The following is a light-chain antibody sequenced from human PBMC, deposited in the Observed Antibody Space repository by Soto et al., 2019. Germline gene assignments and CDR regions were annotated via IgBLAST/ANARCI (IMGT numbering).Light chain of an antibody. CDR3: QQFNAYPIT. CDR1: QDIRGA. J-gene: IGKJ5*01. CDR2: DVS. Sequence: AIQVTQSPSSLSASVGDRVTITCRASQDIRGALAWYQQKPGKPPRLLIYDVSTLESGVPSRFSGSSSGTEFTLTISSLQSEDFGTYLCQQFNAYPITFGHGKRLEIK. V-gene: IGKV1-13*02.